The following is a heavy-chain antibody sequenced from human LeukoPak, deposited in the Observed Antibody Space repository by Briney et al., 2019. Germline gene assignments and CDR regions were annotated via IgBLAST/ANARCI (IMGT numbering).Heavy chain of an antibody. D-gene: IGHD5-24*01. J-gene: IGHJ4*02. Sequence: SETLSLTCTVSGGSISDYYWSWIRQPPGKGLEWIGYIYYIGSTKYNPSLKSRVTISVDTSKNQFSLKLASVTAADTAIYYCARGGMRMAYYFDFWGQGTLVTVSS. V-gene: IGHV4-59*08. CDR2: IYYIGST. CDR1: GGSISDYY. CDR3: ARGGMRMAYYFDF.